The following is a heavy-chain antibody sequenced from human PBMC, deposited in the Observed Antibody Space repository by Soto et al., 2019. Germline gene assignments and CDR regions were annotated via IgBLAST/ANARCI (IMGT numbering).Heavy chain of an antibody. D-gene: IGHD3-22*01. Sequence: SVKVSCKASGGTFSSYAISWVRQAPGQGLEWMGGIIPIFGTANYAQKFQGRVTITADESTSTAYMELSSLRSEDTAVYYCARDIGGPGSLRDYDSSGYHDYWGQGTLVTVSS. J-gene: IGHJ4*02. V-gene: IGHV1-69*13. CDR2: IIPIFGTA. CDR3: ARDIGGPGSLRDYDSSGYHDY. CDR1: GGTFSSYA.